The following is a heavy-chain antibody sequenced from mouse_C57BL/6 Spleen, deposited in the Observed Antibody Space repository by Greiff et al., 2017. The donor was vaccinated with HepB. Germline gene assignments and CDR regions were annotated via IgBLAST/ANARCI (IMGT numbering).Heavy chain of an antibody. CDR3: ARRPSMDY. Sequence: QVQLKQSGAELVKPGASVKLSCKASGYTFTSYWMQWVKQRPGQGLEWIGEIDPSDSYTNYNQKFKGKATLTVDTSSSTAYMQLSSLTSEDSAVYYCARRPSMDYWGQGTSVTVSS. V-gene: IGHV1-50*01. J-gene: IGHJ4*01. CDR1: GYTFTSYW. CDR2: IDPSDSYT.